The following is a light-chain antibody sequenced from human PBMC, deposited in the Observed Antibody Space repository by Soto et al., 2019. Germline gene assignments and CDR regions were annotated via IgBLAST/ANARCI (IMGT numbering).Light chain of an antibody. CDR1: QSISSW. CDR3: QQYNSYLYT. V-gene: IGKV1-5*03. CDR2: KAS. J-gene: IGKJ2*01. Sequence: DIQMTQSPSTLSASVGDRVTITCRASQSISSWLAWYQQKPGKAPKLLIYKASSLEGGIPSRFSGSGSETEFTLTISSLQPEDCATYYCQQYNSYLYTFGQGTKLEIK.